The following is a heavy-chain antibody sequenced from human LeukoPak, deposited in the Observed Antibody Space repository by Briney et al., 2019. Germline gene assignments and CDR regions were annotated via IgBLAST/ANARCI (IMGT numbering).Heavy chain of an antibody. D-gene: IGHD6-19*01. CDR2: ISAYNGNT. J-gene: IGHJ4*02. CDR1: GYTFTSYG. Sequence: ASVKVSCKASGYTFTSYGISWVRQAPGQGLEWMGWISAYNGNTNYAQKFQGRVTITTDESTSTAYMELSSLRSEDTAVYYCARVSYSSGWYGLDYWGQGTLVTVSS. V-gene: IGHV1-18*01. CDR3: ARVSYSSGWYGLDY.